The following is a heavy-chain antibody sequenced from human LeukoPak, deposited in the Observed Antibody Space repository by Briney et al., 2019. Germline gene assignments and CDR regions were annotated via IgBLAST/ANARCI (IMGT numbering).Heavy chain of an antibody. CDR3: ARGHCSSMGCYDYFEY. J-gene: IGHJ4*02. D-gene: IGHD2-2*01. CDR2: IDPNRGVT. V-gene: IGHV1-2*02. CDR1: GYSFSGNF. Sequence: ASVKVSCKASGYSFSGNFIHWVRQAPGQGLEWMGWIDPNRGVTDYAQNFQGRVTMTRDTSISTAYMELRRLRSDDTAVYYCARGHCSSMGCYDYFEYWGQGALVTVSS.